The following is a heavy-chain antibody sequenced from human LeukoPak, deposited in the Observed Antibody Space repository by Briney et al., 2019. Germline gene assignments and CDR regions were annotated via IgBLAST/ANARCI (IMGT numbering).Heavy chain of an antibody. CDR1: GGSISSSSYY. D-gene: IGHD6-19*01. CDR3: ARRPRIAVAGSGSDY. J-gene: IGHJ4*02. V-gene: IGHV4-39*01. CDR2: MYYSGST. Sequence: SETLSLTCTVSGGSISSSSYYWGWIRQPPGKGLEWIGSMYYSGSTYYNPSLKSRVTISVDTSKNQFSLKLSSVTAADTAVYYCARRPRIAVAGSGSDYWGQGTLVTVSS.